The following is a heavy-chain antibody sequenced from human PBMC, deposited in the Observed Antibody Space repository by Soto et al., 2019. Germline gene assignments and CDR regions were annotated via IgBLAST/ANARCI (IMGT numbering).Heavy chain of an antibody. Sequence: SETLSLTCTVSGDSVSSTTYYWSWIRQPPGKGLDWIGFIYYTGSTHYNPSLKSRVTISVDTSKNQFSLKLSSVTAADTAVYYCAREQESWYRGEDYYYYGMDVWGQGTTVTVSS. J-gene: IGHJ6*02. D-gene: IGHD6-13*01. CDR2: IYYTGST. CDR3: AREQESWYRGEDYYYYGMDV. CDR1: GDSVSSTTYY. V-gene: IGHV4-61*01.